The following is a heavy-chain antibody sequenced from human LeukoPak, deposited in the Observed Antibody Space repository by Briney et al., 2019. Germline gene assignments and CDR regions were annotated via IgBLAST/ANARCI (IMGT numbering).Heavy chain of an antibody. CDR2: IYYSGST. V-gene: IGHV4-39*01. Sequence: PSETLSLTCTVSGGSISSSSYYWGWIRQPPGKGLEWMGSIYYSGSTYYNPSLKSRVTISVDTSKNQFSLKLSSVTAADTAVYYCAGHILWYVDPWGQGTLVTVSS. D-gene: IGHD2-21*01. CDR3: AGHILWYVDP. J-gene: IGHJ5*02. CDR1: GGSISSSSYY.